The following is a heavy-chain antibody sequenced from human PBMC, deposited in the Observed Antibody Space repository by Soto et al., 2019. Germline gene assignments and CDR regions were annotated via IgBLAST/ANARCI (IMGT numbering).Heavy chain of an antibody. CDR1: GGSISSYY. CDR3: ARVWTFHWYFDL. CDR2: IYYSGST. V-gene: IGHV4-59*01. Sequence: QVQLQESGPGLVKPSETLSLTCTVSGGSISSYYWSWIRQPPGKGLEWIGYIYYSGSTNPSLKSRVPLSVDPSKNQFSLKLSSVTAADTAVYYCARVWTFHWYFDLWGRGTLVTVSS. D-gene: IGHD1-1*01. J-gene: IGHJ2*01.